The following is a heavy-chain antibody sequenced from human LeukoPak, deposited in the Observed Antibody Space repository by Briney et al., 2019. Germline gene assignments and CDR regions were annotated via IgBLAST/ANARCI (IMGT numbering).Heavy chain of an antibody. CDR3: ARADPSGYDLYYFDY. CDR1: GYSISSGYY. Sequence: SETLSLTCTVSGYSISSGYYWGWIPQPPGRGLEWMGYIYDSGSTNYNPSLKSRVTMPLDTSRNQFSLSLNSVTAADTAVYFCARADPSGYDLYYFDYWGQGTLVTVSS. V-gene: IGHV4-61*01. J-gene: IGHJ4*02. D-gene: IGHD5-12*01. CDR2: IYDSGST.